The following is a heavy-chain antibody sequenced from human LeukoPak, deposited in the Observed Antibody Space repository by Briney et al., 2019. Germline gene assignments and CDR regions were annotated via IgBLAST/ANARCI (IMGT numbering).Heavy chain of an antibody. J-gene: IGHJ4*02. V-gene: IGHV3-23*01. D-gene: IGHD6-13*01. Sequence: GGSLRLSCAASGFTFSSYAMSWVRQAPGKGLEWVSAISGSGGSTYYADSVKGRFTISRYNSKNTLYLQMNSLRAEDTAVYYCAKDQTGYSSSWSDFDYWGQGTLVTVSS. CDR2: ISGSGGST. CDR3: AKDQTGYSSSWSDFDY. CDR1: GFTFSSYA.